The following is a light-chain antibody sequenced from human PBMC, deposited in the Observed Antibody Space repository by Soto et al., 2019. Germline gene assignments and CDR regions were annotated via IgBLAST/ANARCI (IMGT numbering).Light chain of an antibody. Sequence: EVVLTQSPGTLSLSPGERATLSCRASENVSNNYLAWYQQIPGQAPRLLIFGSSDRAAGIPDRFSGSGSGTDFTLTISRREPEDFAVYSCQQYGSSPPYTFGQGTKLDIK. CDR3: QQYGSSPPYT. CDR2: GSS. CDR1: ENVSNNY. V-gene: IGKV3-20*01. J-gene: IGKJ2*01.